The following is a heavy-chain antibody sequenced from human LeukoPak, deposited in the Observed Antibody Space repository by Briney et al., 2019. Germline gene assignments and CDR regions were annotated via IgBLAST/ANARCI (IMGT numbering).Heavy chain of an antibody. V-gene: IGHV4-39*07. D-gene: IGHD6-19*01. CDR1: GGSISSSSYY. Sequence: PSETLSLTCTVSGGSISSSSYYWGWIRQPPGKGLEWIGSIYYSGSTYYNPSLKSRVTISVDTSKNQFSLKLSSVTAADTAVYYCVMESGWLSRWDYWGQGTLVTVSS. CDR2: IYYSGST. CDR3: VMESGWLSRWDY. J-gene: IGHJ4*02.